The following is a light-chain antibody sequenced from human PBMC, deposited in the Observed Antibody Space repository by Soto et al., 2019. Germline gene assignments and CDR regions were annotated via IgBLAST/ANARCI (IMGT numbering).Light chain of an antibody. J-gene: IGLJ2*01. V-gene: IGLV2-14*01. CDR2: DVS. CDR1: SSDVGSYNY. Sequence: QSALTQPASVSGSPGQSITISCTGTSSDVGSYNYVSWYQQYPGKAPKLMIYDVSKRPSGVAYRFSGSKSGNTASLTISGLQAEDEDDYYCSSCTTSGTHVVFGGGTKLTVL. CDR3: SSCTTSGTHVV.